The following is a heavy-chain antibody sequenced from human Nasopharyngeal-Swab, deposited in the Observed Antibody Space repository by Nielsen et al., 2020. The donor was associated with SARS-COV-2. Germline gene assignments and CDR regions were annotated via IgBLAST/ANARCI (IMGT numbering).Heavy chain of an antibody. J-gene: IGHJ6*03. V-gene: IGHV3-66*02. D-gene: IGHD3-9*01. CDR2: IYSGGST. CDR1: GFTVSSNY. Sequence: GESLKISCAASGFTVSSNYMSRVRQAPGKGLEWVSVIYSGGSTYYADSVKGRFTISRDNSKNTLYLQMNSLRAEDTTVYYCARGLRYGYYMDVWGKGTTVTVSS. CDR3: ARGLRYGYYMDV.